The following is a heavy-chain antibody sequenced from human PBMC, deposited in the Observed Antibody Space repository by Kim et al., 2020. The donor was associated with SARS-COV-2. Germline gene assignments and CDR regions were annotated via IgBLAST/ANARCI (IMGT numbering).Heavy chain of an antibody. CDR1: GGSISYYY. J-gene: IGHJ2*01. Sequence: SETLSLTCTVSGGSISYYYWSWIRQPPGKGLEWIGYVFDSGSTNYNPSLKSRVTISLDTSKKQFSLQLTSVTAADTAVYYCARGKYYYDGSGNPRFWYFDLRGLCPLVTLS. CDR3: ARGKYYYDGSGNPRFWYFDL. D-gene: IGHD3-22*01. CDR2: VFDSGST. V-gene: IGHV4-59*01.